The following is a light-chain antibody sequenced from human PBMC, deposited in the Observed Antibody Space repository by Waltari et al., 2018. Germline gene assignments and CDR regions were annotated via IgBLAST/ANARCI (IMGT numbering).Light chain of an antibody. CDR2: EVS. Sequence: DIVLTQTPLSLSVTPGQPASISCKSSQSLLHSAGKTYSYWYLQKPGQSPQLLIYEVSRRFAGVPDRFSGSGSGTDFTLKISRVEAEDVGVYYCMQGIHLPWTFGQGTKVEIK. CDR1: QSLLHSAGKTY. CDR3: MQGIHLPWT. V-gene: IGKV2-29*02. J-gene: IGKJ1*01.